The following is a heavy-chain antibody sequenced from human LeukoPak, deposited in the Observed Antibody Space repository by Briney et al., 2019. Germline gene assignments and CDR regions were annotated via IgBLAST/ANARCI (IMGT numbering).Heavy chain of an antibody. D-gene: IGHD4-17*01. J-gene: IGHJ4*02. CDR1: GFTFDDFA. Sequence: PGGSLRLSCVASGFTFDDFAMHWVRQIPGKGLEWVSSITWNSGRIGYADSVKGRFTISRDNARNSLYLQMNSLRAEDTAIYYCARGLTTVTAYFEYWGQGTLVTVSS. CDR2: ITWNSGRI. CDR3: ARGLTTVTAYFEY. V-gene: IGHV3-9*01.